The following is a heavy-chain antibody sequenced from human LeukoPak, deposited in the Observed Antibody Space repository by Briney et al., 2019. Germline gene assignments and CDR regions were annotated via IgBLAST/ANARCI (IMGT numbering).Heavy chain of an antibody. V-gene: IGHV1-69*05. J-gene: IGHJ3*02. CDR3: ARGGYPTDDAFDI. CDR2: IIPIFGTA. Sequence: SVKVSCKASGGTFSSYAISWVRQAPGQGVEWMGRIIPIFGTANYAQKFQGRVTITTDESTSTAYMELSSLRSEDTAVYYCARGGYPTDDAFDIWGQGTMVTVSS. CDR1: GGTFSSYA. D-gene: IGHD3-22*01.